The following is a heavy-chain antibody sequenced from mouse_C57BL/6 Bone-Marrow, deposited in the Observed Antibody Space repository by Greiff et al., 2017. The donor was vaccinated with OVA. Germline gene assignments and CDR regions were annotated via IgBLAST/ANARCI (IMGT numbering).Heavy chain of an antibody. CDR1: GYAFTNYL. D-gene: IGHD2-3*01. Sequence: VQLQQSGAELVRPGTSVKVSCKASGYAFTNYLIEWVKQRPGQGLEWIGVINPGSGGTNYNEKFKGKATLTADKSSSTAYMQLSSLTSEDSAVYFCARSEYDGYFFYFDYWGQGTTLTVSS. J-gene: IGHJ2*01. V-gene: IGHV1-54*01. CDR3: ARSEYDGYFFYFDY. CDR2: INPGSGGT.